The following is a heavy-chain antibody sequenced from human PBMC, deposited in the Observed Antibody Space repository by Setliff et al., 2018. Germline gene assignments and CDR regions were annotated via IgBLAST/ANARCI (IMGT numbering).Heavy chain of an antibody. CDR1: GVSISSGDYY. V-gene: IGHV4-30-4*08. D-gene: IGHD4-17*01. Sequence: SETLSLTCTASGVSISSGDYYWTWIRQSPGKGLEWIGYIHYSGTTYYNPSLRSRITISVDTSKNQFSLKVSSVTAADTAVYYCAREGRYGDYVLFDYWGQGFLVTVSS. J-gene: IGHJ4*02. CDR3: AREGRYGDYVLFDY. CDR2: IHYSGTT.